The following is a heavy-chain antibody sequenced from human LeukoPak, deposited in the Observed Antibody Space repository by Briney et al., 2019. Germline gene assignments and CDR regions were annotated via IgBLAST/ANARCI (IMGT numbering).Heavy chain of an antibody. V-gene: IGHV4-34*01. D-gene: IGHD6-19*01. CDR2: INHSGST. CDR1: GGSFSGYY. Sequence: SETLSLTCAVYGGSFSGYYWSWIRQPPGKGLEWIGEINHSGSTNYSPSLKSRVSISVDTFKNHISLKLRSVTAADTAVYYCASRGCSGCPFHSWGQGTLVTVSS. J-gene: IGHJ4*02. CDR3: ASRGCSGCPFHS.